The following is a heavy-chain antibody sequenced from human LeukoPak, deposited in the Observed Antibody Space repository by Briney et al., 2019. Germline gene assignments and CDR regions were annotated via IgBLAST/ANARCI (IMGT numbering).Heavy chain of an antibody. Sequence: ASVKVSCKASGGTFSSYAISWVRQAPGQGLEWMGGVIPIFGTANYAQKFQGRVTITTDESTSTAYMELSSLRSEDTAAYYCASLFLSSSGSPGYFDYWGQGTLVTVSS. D-gene: IGHD3-22*01. CDR2: VIPIFGTA. J-gene: IGHJ4*02. CDR3: ASLFLSSSGSPGYFDY. CDR1: GGTFSSYA. V-gene: IGHV1-69*05.